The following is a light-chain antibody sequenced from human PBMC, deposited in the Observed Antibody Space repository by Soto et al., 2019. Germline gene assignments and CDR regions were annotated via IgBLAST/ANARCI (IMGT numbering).Light chain of an antibody. V-gene: IGLV2-14*01. CDR3: RSYTSSSPYV. CDR1: SSDVGGYNY. Sequence: QSVLTQPASVSGSPGQSITISCTGTSSDVGGYNYVSWYQQHPGKAPKLMIYEVSNRPSGVSNRFSGSKSGNTASLTISGLQAEDEADYYCRSYTSSSPYVFGTGTKATV. J-gene: IGLJ1*01. CDR2: EVS.